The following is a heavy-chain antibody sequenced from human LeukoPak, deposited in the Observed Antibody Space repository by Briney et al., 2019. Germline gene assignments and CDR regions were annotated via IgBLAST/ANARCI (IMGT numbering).Heavy chain of an antibody. J-gene: IGHJ6*03. V-gene: IGHV1-8*01. CDR3: ARGDRPQYSSSWWGPKQVTYYYYMDV. Sequence: ASVKVSCKASGYTFTSYDINWVRQATGQGLEWMGWMNPNSGNTGYAQKFQGRVTMTRNTSISTAYMELSSLRSEDTAVYYCARGDRPQYSSSWWGPKQVTYYYYMDVWGKGTTVTISS. CDR2: MNPNSGNT. D-gene: IGHD6-13*01. CDR1: GYTFTSYD.